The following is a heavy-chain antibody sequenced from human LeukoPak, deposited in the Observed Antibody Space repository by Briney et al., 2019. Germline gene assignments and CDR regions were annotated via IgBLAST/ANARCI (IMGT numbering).Heavy chain of an antibody. CDR1: GYTFTGYY. CDR3: ARDPAAAGTGGDY. D-gene: IGHD6-13*01. J-gene: IGHJ4*02. Sequence: ASVKVSCKASGYTFTGYYMHWVRQAPGQGLEWMGWINPNSSGTNYAQKFQGRVTMTRDTSISTAYMELSRLRSDDTAVYYCARDPAAAGTGGDYWGQGTLVTVSS. CDR2: INPNSSGT. V-gene: IGHV1-2*02.